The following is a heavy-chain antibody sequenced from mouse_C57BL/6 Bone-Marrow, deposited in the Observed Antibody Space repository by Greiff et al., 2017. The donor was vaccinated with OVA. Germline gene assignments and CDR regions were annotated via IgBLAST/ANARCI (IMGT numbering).Heavy chain of an antibody. J-gene: IGHJ4*01. CDR1: GYAFSSSW. CDR2: IYPGDGDT. CDR3: ARSKGYYYAMDY. V-gene: IGHV1-82*01. Sequence: LVESGPELVKPGASVKISCKASGYAFSSSWMNWVKQRPGKGLEWIGRIYPGDGDTNYNGKFKGKATLTADKSSSTAYMQLSSLTSEDSAVYFCARSKGYYYAMDYWGQGTSVTVSS. D-gene: IGHD3-3*01.